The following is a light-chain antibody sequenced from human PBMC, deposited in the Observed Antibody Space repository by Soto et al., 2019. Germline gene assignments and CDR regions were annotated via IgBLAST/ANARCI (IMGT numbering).Light chain of an antibody. V-gene: IGKV3-11*01. Sequence: EIVLTQFPATRSLSPGERANLSCRDSQSVSSYLAWYQQKPGQAPRLLIYDASNRATGIPARLSGSGSGTDFTLTISSLEPEDFAVYYCQQRSNWPRTFGQGTRLEIK. J-gene: IGKJ5*01. CDR2: DAS. CDR3: QQRSNWPRT. CDR1: QSVSSY.